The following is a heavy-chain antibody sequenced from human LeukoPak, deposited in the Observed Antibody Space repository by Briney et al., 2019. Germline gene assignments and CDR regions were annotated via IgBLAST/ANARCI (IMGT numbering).Heavy chain of an antibody. CDR1: GFTFSSYG. V-gene: IGHV3-30*18. CDR2: ISYDGSNK. CDR3: AKGLWQQLPTSFEY. D-gene: IGHD6-13*01. J-gene: IGHJ4*02. Sequence: PGGSLRLSCAASGFTFSSYGMHWVRQAPGKGLEWVAVISYDGSNKYYADSVKGRFTISRDNSKNTLYLQMNSLRAEDTALYYCAKGLWQQLPTSFEYWGQGTLVTVSS.